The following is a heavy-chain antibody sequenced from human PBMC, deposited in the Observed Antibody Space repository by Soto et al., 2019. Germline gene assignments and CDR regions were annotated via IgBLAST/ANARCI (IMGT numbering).Heavy chain of an antibody. J-gene: IGHJ6*02. CDR2: IYHSGST. CDR3: AREVVVVAPLYYYYGMDV. V-gene: IGHV4-59*01. CDR1: GGSISTYY. D-gene: IGHD2-15*01. Sequence: SETLSLTCTVSGGSISTYYWSWVRQPPGKGLEWIGYIYHSGSTNYNPSLESRVTMSVDTSKNQFSLKLSSVTAADTAVYYCAREVVVVAPLYYYYGMDVWGQGTTVTVS.